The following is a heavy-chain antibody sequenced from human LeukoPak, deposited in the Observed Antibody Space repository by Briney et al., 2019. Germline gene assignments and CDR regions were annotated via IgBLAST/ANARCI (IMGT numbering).Heavy chain of an antibody. CDR2: INPNSGGT. D-gene: IGHD3-10*01. CDR1: GYTFTDYY. V-gene: IGHV1-2*02. Sequence: ASVKVSCKTSGYTFTDYYFHWVRQAPGQGLEWMGWINPNSGGTHYAQKFQGRVTITADKFTSTAYMELSSLRSEDTAVYYCAREVPYGSGSYSTAFDIWGQGTMVNVSS. CDR3: AREVPYGSGSYSTAFDI. J-gene: IGHJ3*02.